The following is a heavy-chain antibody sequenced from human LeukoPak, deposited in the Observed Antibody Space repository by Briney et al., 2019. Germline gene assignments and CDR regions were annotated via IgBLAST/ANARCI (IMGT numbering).Heavy chain of an antibody. J-gene: IGHJ4*02. D-gene: IGHD3-22*01. Sequence: GSVKVSCKVSGYTLTELSMHWVRQARGKGLEWMGGFDTEDGETMYAQKFQGRVTMTEDTSTGTAFMELSSLRSEDTAVYYCATGNYYDKSGYYPSGYWGQGTLVTVSS. CDR1: GYTLTELS. V-gene: IGHV1-24*01. CDR3: ATGNYYDKSGYYPSGY. CDR2: FDTEDGET.